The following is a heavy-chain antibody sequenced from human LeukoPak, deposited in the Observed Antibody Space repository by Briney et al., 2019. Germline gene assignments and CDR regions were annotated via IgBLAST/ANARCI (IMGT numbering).Heavy chain of an antibody. CDR1: GGSINNYY. D-gene: IGHD6-13*01. J-gene: IGHJ4*02. CDR2: IYYSGST. Sequence: ASETLSLTCTVSGGSINNYYWNWIRQPPGKGLEWIGYIYYSGSTNYNPSLKSRVTISVDTSKNQFSLKLSSVTAADTAVYYCASTAAAGILYYFDYWGQGTLVTVSS. CDR3: ASTAAAGILYYFDY. V-gene: IGHV4-59*12.